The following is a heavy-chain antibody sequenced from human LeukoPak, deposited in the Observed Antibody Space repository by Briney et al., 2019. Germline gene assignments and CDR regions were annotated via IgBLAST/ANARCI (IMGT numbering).Heavy chain of an antibody. CDR3: ARLDSSGTPIYYFDY. D-gene: IGHD3-22*01. V-gene: IGHV4-39*01. CDR1: GGSISSSSYY. Sequence: SETLSLTCTVSGGSISSSSYYWGWIRQPPGKGLEWFGSIYYSGSTYYNPSLKSRVTISVDTSKNQFSLKLSSVTAADTAVYYCARLDSSGTPIYYFDYWGQGTLVTVSS. CDR2: IYYSGST. J-gene: IGHJ4*02.